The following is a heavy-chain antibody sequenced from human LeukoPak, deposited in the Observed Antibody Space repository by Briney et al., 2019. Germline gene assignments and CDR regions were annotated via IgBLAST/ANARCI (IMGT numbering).Heavy chain of an antibody. J-gene: IGHJ4*02. CDR3: AKGYSITGPKGVGFDY. V-gene: IGHV3-23*01. Sequence: HPGGSLRLSCAASGFTFSSYAMSWVRQAPGKGLEWVSAISGSGGSTYYADSVKGRFTISRDNSKNTLYLQMNSLRAEDTAVYYCAKGYSITGPKGVGFDYWGQGTLVTVSS. CDR2: ISGSGGST. CDR1: GFTFSSYA. D-gene: IGHD6-13*01.